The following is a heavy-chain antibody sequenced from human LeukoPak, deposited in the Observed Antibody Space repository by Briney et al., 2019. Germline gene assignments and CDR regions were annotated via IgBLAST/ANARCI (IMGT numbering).Heavy chain of an antibody. CDR1: AFTFSYYW. V-gene: IGHV3-7*01. J-gene: IGHJ4*02. Sequence: GSLRLSCEASAFTFSYYWMSWVRQAAGKGLEWVANIKEDGGEINYVDSVKGRFTISRDNAKKLVFLQMNSLRVEDTAVYYCARDRGYSSFDYWGQGTLVTVSS. CDR3: ARDRGYSSFDY. CDR2: IKEDGGEI. D-gene: IGHD4-23*01.